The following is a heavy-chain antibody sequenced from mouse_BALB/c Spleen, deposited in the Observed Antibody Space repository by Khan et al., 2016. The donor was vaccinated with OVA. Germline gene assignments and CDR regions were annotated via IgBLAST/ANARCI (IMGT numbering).Heavy chain of an antibody. CDR1: GYTFTNYG. CDR3: ARPPYFSYVMVY. V-gene: IGHV9-3-1*01. CDR2: INTYTGEP. J-gene: IGHJ4*01. D-gene: IGHD2-10*01. Sequence: QIQLVQSGPELKKPGETVKISCKASGYTFTNYGMNWVKQAPGKGLKWMGWINTYTGEPTYADDFKGRFAFSLETSASTAYLQINNLKNEDTATFFGARPPYFSYVMVYRDQGTSVTVSS.